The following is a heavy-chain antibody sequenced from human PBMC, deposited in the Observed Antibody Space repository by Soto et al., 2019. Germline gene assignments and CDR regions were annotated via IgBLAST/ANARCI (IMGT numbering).Heavy chain of an antibody. V-gene: IGHV1-2*04. CDR2: INPNSGGT. CDR1: GYTFTGYY. J-gene: IGHJ2*01. CDR3: ARGYSGYDWVFDL. D-gene: IGHD5-12*01. Sequence: ASVKVSCKASGYTFTGYYMHWVRQAPGQGLEWMGWINPNSGGTNYAQKFQGWVTMTRDTSISTAYMELSRLRSDDTAVYYCARGYSGYDWVFDLWGRGTLVTVSS.